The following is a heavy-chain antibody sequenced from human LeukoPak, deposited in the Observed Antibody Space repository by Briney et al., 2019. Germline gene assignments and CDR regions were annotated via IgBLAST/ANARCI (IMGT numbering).Heavy chain of an antibody. Sequence: GGSLRLSRAASGFTFSSYSMNWVRQAPGKGLEWVSSISSSSSYIYYADSVKGRFTISRDNAKNSLYLQMNSLRAEDTAVYYCATTLVGATSIVYWGQGTLVTVSS. V-gene: IGHV3-21*01. D-gene: IGHD1-26*01. CDR2: ISSSSSYI. CDR1: GFTFSSYS. CDR3: ATTLVGATSIVY. J-gene: IGHJ4*02.